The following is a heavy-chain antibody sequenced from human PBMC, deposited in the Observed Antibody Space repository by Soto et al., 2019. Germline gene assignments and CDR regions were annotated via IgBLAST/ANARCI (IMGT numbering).Heavy chain of an antibody. CDR3: ARGPGGFGDFSLDY. J-gene: IGHJ4*02. CDR1: GGSISHYY. Sequence: SETLSLTCAVSGGSISHYYWSWIRQPAGKGLEWIGRIYSGGSTNYNPSLKSRVTMSVDTSKNQFSLNLNSVTAADAAIYLCARGPGGFGDFSLDYWGQGTLVTVSS. V-gene: IGHV4-4*07. CDR2: IYSGGST. D-gene: IGHD3-10*01.